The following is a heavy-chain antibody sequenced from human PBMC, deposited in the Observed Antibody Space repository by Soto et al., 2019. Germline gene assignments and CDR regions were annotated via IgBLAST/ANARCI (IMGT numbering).Heavy chain of an antibody. J-gene: IGHJ4*02. V-gene: IGHV1-69*12. Sequence: QVQLVQSGAEVKKPGSSVKVSCKAYGGTFSSYAISWVRQAPGQGLEWMGGIIPIFGTANYAQKFQGRVTITADESTSTAYMELSSLRSEDTAVYYCARISLIAPNCISTSCDDYWGQGTMVTFSS. D-gene: IGHD2-2*01. CDR2: IIPIFGTA. CDR1: GGTFSSYA. CDR3: ARISLIAPNCISTSCDDY.